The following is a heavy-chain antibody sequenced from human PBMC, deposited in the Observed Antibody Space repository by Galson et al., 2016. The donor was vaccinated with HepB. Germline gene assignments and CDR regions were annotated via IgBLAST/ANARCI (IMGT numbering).Heavy chain of an antibody. CDR2: MNPNTGNT. J-gene: IGHJ5*02. Sequence: SVKASCKASGYTFTSYDINWVRQASGQGLEWMGWMNPNTGNTAYAQKFQGRVTMTSDTSITTAYMELSSLRPEDTAVYYCARGFDPWGQGTLITVSS. CDR3: ARGFDP. V-gene: IGHV1-8*01. CDR1: GYTFTSYD.